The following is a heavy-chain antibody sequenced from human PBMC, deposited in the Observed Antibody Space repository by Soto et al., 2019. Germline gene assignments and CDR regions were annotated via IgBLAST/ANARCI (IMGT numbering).Heavy chain of an antibody. CDR1: GGSISSGGYS. Sequence: NPSETLSLTCAVSGGSISSGGYSWSWIRQPPGKGLEWIGYIYHSGSTYYNPSLKSRVTISVDRSKHQFSLKLSSVTAADTAVYYCARDQGYCTNGVCYDNWFDPWGQGTLVTVSS. CDR3: ARDQGYCTNGVCYDNWFDP. D-gene: IGHD2-8*01. J-gene: IGHJ5*02. CDR2: IYHSGST. V-gene: IGHV4-30-2*01.